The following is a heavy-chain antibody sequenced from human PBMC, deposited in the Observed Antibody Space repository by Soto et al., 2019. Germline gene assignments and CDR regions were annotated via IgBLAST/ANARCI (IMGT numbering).Heavy chain of an antibody. CDR2: IRGTGGET. V-gene: IGHV3-23*01. CDR1: GFTFRNFV. CDR3: AQDRGWGVVSPSHDY. Sequence: EVQLLESGGGMVQPGGSLRVSCAASGFTFRNFVMSWFRQAPGKGLEGVSAIRGTGGETFYADSVKGRFTISRDNSKNTLYLQMNSLRDEDTALYFCAQDRGWGVVSPSHDYWGQGTLVTVSS. J-gene: IGHJ4*02. D-gene: IGHD2-21*01.